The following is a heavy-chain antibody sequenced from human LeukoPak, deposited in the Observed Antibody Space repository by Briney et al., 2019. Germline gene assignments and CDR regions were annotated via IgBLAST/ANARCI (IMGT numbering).Heavy chain of an antibody. CDR2: ISSSGRNI. J-gene: IGHJ4*02. V-gene: IGHV3-48*03. CDR1: GFSFISYE. Sequence: PGGSLRLSCATSGFSFISYEMNWLGQAPGKGVEWVAYISSSGRNIRYADSVKGRFTITRDDGKNSLSLLMNSLRGDDTAVYYCARDRGGGHYGYVYDYWGQGTLVTVSS. D-gene: IGHD5-12*01. CDR3: ARDRGGGHYGYVYDY.